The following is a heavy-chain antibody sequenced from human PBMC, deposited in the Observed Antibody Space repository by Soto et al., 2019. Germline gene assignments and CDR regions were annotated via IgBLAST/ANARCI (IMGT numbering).Heavy chain of an antibody. J-gene: IGHJ4*02. CDR3: AKDLTFRRQPHDPRGYYFDF. D-gene: IGHD7-27*01. Sequence: PGGSLRLSCAAPRFTFSSYAMSWVRQAPGKGLEWVSSISGNADSTHYADSVKGRFTISRDNSKNTLYLQMNSLRAEDTAIYYCAKDLTFRRQPHDPRGYYFDFWGQGTLVTVSS. CDR1: RFTFSSYA. V-gene: IGHV3-23*01. CDR2: ISGNADST.